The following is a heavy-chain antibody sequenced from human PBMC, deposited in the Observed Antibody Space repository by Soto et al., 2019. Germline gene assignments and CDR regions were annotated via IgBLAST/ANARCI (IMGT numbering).Heavy chain of an antibody. V-gene: IGHV3-48*01. D-gene: IGHD2-15*01. CDR1: GFTFSSYS. CDR3: ARSEENCSGGSCYSGFPADLDY. J-gene: IGHJ4*02. Sequence: GGSLRLSCAASGFTFSSYSMNWVRQAPGKGLEWVSYISSSSSTIYYADSVKGRFTISRDNAKNSLYLQMNSLRAEDTAVYYCARSEENCSGGSCYSGFPADLDYWGQGTLVTVSS. CDR2: ISSSSSTI.